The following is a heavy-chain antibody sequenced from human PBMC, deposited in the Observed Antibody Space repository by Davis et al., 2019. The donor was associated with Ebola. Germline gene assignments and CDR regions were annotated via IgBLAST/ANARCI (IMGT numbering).Heavy chain of an antibody. Sequence: SETLSLTCTVSGGSISSYYWSWIRQPPGKGLEWIGYTYYSGSPNYNPSLKSRVTISVDTSKNQFSLKLSSVTAADTAVYYCAREGYYYDSSGYHLGSFDYWGQGTLVTVSS. CDR1: GGSISSYY. CDR2: TYYSGSP. D-gene: IGHD3-22*01. J-gene: IGHJ4*02. CDR3: AREGYYYDSSGYHLGSFDY. V-gene: IGHV4-59*12.